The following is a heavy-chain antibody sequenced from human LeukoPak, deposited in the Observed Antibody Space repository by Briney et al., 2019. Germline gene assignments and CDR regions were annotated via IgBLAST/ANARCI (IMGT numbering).Heavy chain of an antibody. V-gene: IGHV1-2*02. D-gene: IGHD1-26*01. CDR3: ASGSYARDAFDI. CDR2: INPNSGGT. Sequence: ASVKVSCKASGYTFTGYYMHWMRLAPGQGLEWMGWINPNSGGTNYAQKFQGRVTMTRDTSISTAYMELSRLRSDDTAVYYCASGSYARDAFDIWGQGTMVTVSS. J-gene: IGHJ3*02. CDR1: GYTFTGYY.